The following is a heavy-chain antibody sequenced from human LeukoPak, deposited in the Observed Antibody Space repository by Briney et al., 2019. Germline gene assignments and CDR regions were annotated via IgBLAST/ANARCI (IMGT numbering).Heavy chain of an antibody. D-gene: IGHD6-13*01. Sequence: SETLSLTCTVSGGSISSGSYYWSWIRQPAGKGLEWIGRIYTSGSTNYNPSLKSRVTISVDTPKNQFSLKLTSVTAADTAVYYCARPGAAAQMYYFDYWGQGALVTVSS. CDR1: GGSISSGSYY. J-gene: IGHJ4*02. CDR2: IYTSGST. V-gene: IGHV4-61*02. CDR3: ARPGAAAQMYYFDY.